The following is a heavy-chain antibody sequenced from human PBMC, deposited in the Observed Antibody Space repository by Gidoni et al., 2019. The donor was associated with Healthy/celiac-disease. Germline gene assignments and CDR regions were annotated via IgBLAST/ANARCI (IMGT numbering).Heavy chain of an antibody. D-gene: IGHD1-26*01. V-gene: IGHV1-69*01. CDR1: GGTFSSYA. CDR3: ARTPQSRGVAFDI. CDR2: IIPIFVTA. Sequence: QVQLVQSGAEVKKPGSSVKVSCKASGGTFSSYAISWVRQAPGQGLAWMGGIIPIFVTANYAQKFQGRVTITADESTSTAYMELSSLISEDTAVYYCARTPQSRGVAFDIWGQGTMVTVSS. J-gene: IGHJ3*02.